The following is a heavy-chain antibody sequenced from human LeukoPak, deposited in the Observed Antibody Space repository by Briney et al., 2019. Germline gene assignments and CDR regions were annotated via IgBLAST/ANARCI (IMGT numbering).Heavy chain of an antibody. CDR1: GGSFSGYY. D-gene: IGHD5-12*01. CDR2: INHSGST. Sequence: SETLSLTCAVYGGSFSGYYWSWIRQPPGKGLEWIGEINHSGSTTYNPSLKSQVTISVDTSKNQFSLKLSSVTAADTAVYYCARGGYSGYAHWGQGTLVTVSS. J-gene: IGHJ4*02. V-gene: IGHV4-34*01. CDR3: ARGGYSGYAH.